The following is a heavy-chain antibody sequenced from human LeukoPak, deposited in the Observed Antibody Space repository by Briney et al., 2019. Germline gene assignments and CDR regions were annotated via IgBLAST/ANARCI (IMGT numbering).Heavy chain of an antibody. V-gene: IGHV1-18*01. CDR2: ISAYNGNT. D-gene: IGHD3-22*01. Sequence: GASVKVSCKASGYTLTSYGISWVRQAPGQGLEWMGWISAYNGNTNYAQKLQGRVTMTTDTSTSTAYMELRSLRSDDTAVYYCARLPKFYDSSGYLPDDYWGQGTLVTVSS. J-gene: IGHJ4*02. CDR3: ARLPKFYDSSGYLPDDY. CDR1: GYTLTSYG.